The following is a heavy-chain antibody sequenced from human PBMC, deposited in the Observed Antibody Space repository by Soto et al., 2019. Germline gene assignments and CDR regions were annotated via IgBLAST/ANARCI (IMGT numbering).Heavy chain of an antibody. V-gene: IGHV3-30*03. D-gene: IGHD1-26*01. J-gene: IGHJ4*02. CDR1: GFTFSNYG. CDR3: ATVPYSGTYHDYPFDL. Sequence: QVQLVESGGGVVQPGRSLRLSCAASGFTFSNYGMHWVRQAPGKGLEWVALISYDGSDTYYEDTVKGRFTISRDNSESTLDLQMNSLRAEDTALYYCATVPYSGTYHDYPFDLWGQGTLVTVSS. CDR2: ISYDGSDT.